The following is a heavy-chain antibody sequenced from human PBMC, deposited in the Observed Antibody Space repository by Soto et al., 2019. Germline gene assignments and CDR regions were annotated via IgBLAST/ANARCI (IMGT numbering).Heavy chain of an antibody. CDR3: XXXXXXXXXXPQDV. J-gene: IGHJ6*02. CDR2: ISPYSGNT. V-gene: IGHV1-18*01. Sequence: QVQLVQSGDEVRKPGSSVKVSCKASGYIFVNYGIAWVRQAPGQGLEWMGWISPYSGNTHYASKDQGRLTMTTDIXXXXXXXXXXXXXXXXXXXXXXXXXXXXXXXXPQDVWGQGTTVTVSS. CDR1: GYIFVNYG.